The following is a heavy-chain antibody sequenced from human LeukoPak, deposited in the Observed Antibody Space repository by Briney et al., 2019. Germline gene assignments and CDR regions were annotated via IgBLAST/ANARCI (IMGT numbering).Heavy chain of an antibody. CDR3: AGAYYYGSGSYYNPPYYFDY. Sequence: SETLSLTCTVSGGSISSYYWSWIRQPAGKGLEWIGRIYTSVGTYYNPSLKSRVTMSVATSKNQFSLRLSSVTAADTDVYYCAGAYYYGSGSYYNPPYYFDYWGQGTLVTVSS. CDR1: GGSISSYY. D-gene: IGHD3-10*01. J-gene: IGHJ4*02. V-gene: IGHV4-4*07. CDR2: IYTSVGT.